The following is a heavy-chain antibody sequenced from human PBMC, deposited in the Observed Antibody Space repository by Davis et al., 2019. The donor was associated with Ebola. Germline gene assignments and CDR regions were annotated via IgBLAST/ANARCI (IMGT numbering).Heavy chain of an antibody. CDR1: GFTFSGYA. V-gene: IGHV3-73*01. J-gene: IGHJ6*04. CDR2: IRSKANSYAT. D-gene: IGHD6-6*01. Sequence: GGSLRLSCVASGFTFSGYAMHWVRQASGKGLEWVGRIRSKANSYATAYAASVKGRFTISRDDSKNTAYLQMNSLKTEDTAVYYCTSSDSSLPWGKGTTVTVSS. CDR3: TSSDSSLP.